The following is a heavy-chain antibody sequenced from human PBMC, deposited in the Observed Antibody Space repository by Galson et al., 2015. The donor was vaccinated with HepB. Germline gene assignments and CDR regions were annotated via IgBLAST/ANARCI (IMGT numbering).Heavy chain of an antibody. CDR2: IIPIFGIA. D-gene: IGHD6-6*01. V-gene: IGHV1-69*13. J-gene: IGHJ6*02. CDR3: ARAAVYSSSSYSDYYYGMDV. CDR1: GGTFSSYA. Sequence: SVKVSCKASGGTFSSYAISWVRQAPGQGLEWMGGIIPIFGIANYAQKFQGRVTITADESTSTAYMELSSLRSEDTAVYYCARAAVYSSSSYSDYYYGMDVWGQGTTVTVSS.